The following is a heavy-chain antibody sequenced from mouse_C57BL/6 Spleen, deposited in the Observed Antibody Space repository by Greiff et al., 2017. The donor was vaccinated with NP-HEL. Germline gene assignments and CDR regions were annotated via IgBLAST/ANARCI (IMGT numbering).Heavy chain of an antibody. V-gene: IGHV1-55*01. J-gene: IGHJ2*01. CDR3: ARTSFIHYYGSRTYFDY. D-gene: IGHD1-1*01. CDR1: GYTFTSYW. Sequence: QVQLQQPGAELVKPGASVKMSCKASGYTFTSYWITWVKQRPGQGLEWIGDIYPGSGSTNYNEKFKSKATLTVDTSSSTAYMQLSSLTSEDSAVYYCARTSFIHYYGSRTYFDYWGQGTTLTVSS. CDR2: IYPGSGST.